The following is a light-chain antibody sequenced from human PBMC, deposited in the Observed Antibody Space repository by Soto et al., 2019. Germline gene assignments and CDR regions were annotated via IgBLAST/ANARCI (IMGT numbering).Light chain of an antibody. CDR2: GAS. Sequence: EIVLTQSPATLSASPGERATLSCRASQTVSDNLAWYQQKPGQSPRLLIYGASTRATVIPVRFSGSGSGTEFTLTISSLQSEDFAVYYCQQYNIWPPLYTFGQGTKL. V-gene: IGKV3-15*01. CDR1: QTVSDN. CDR3: QQYNIWPPLYT. J-gene: IGKJ2*01.